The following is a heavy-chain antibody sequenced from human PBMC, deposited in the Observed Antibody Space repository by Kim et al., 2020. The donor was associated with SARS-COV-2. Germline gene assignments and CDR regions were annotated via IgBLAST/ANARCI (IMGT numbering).Heavy chain of an antibody. CDR2: IKSEGTGI. CDR1: GFTVTNYW. Sequence: GGSLRLSCAASGFTVTNYWMHWVRQAPGKGLVWVARIKSEGTGISCADSVKGRFTISRDNANNTLYLQMNNLRAEDTAVYYCASDTVLSGFDVWGQGTTVTVSS. D-gene: IGHD4-4*01. CDR3: ASDTVLSGFDV. V-gene: IGHV3-74*01. J-gene: IGHJ6*01.